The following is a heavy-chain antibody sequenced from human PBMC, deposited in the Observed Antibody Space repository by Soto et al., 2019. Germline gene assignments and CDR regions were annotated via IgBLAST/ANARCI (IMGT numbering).Heavy chain of an antibody. CDR2: SKSKTDGGTT. D-gene: IGHD1-1*01. CDR1: GFTFSNAW. CDR3: TTAVRTRLVHNYYYCGMDV. J-gene: IGHJ6*02. V-gene: IGHV3-15*01. Sequence: PGGSLRLSCAASGFTFSNAWMSWVRQAPGKGLEWVGRSKSKTDGGTTDYAAPMKGRFTISRDASENTLDMQMNSLKTEVTAVYYCTTAVRTRLVHNYYYCGMDVWGQGTTVTVSS.